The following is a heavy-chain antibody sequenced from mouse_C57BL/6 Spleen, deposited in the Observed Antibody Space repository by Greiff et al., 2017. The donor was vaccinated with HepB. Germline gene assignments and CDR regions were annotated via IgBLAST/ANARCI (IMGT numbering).Heavy chain of an antibody. D-gene: IGHD1-1*01. V-gene: IGHV1-15*01. Sequence: QVQLQQSGAELVRPGASVTLSCKASGYTFTDYEMHWVKQTPVHGLEWIGAIDPETGGTAYNQKFKGKAILTADKSSSTAYMELRSLTSEDSAVYYCTRGYYYGSSLYAFDYWGQGTTLTVSS. CDR3: TRGYYYGSSLYAFDY. CDR2: IDPETGGT. CDR1: GYTFTDYE. J-gene: IGHJ2*01.